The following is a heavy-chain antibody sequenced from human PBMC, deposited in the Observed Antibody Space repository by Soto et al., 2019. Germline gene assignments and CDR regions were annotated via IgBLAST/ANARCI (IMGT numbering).Heavy chain of an antibody. CDR1: GFTFTGHY. V-gene: IGHV1-2*02. CDR3: AKSGSVFRPSLGYFDY. D-gene: IGHD1-26*01. CDR2: INPNSGGT. J-gene: IGHJ4*02. Sequence: QVQLEQSGAEVKKPGASVKVSCKASGFTFTGHYIHWVRQAPGQGLEWMGWINPNSGGTSYAQKFQGRVTMTRDTSITTAYMELSMLSSDYTAVDYCAKSGSVFRPSLGYFDYWGQGTLVTVSS.